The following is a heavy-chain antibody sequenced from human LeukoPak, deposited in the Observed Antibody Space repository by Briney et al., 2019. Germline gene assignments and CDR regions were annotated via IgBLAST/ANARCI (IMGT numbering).Heavy chain of an antibody. CDR3: ARDADDGMDV. CDR1: GGSFSGYY. V-gene: IGHV4-34*01. Sequence: SETLSLTCAVYGGSFSGYYWSWIRQPPGKGLEWIGEINHSGSTNYNPSLKSRVTISVDTSKNQFSLKLSSVTAADTAVYYCARDADDGMDVWGQGTTVTVSS. D-gene: IGHD5-24*01. CDR2: INHSGST. J-gene: IGHJ6*02.